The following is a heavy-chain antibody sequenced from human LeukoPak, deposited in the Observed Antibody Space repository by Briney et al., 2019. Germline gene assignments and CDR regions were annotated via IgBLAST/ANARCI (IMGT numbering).Heavy chain of an antibody. CDR1: GGSFSGYY. Sequence: SSETLSLTCAVYGGSFSGYYWSWIRQPPGKGLEWIGEINHSGSTNYNPSLKSRVTISVGTSKNQFSLKLSSVTAADTAVYYCARVDLATVLFDYWGQGTLVTVSS. CDR2: INHSGST. D-gene: IGHD4/OR15-4a*01. V-gene: IGHV4-34*01. J-gene: IGHJ4*02. CDR3: ARVDLATVLFDY.